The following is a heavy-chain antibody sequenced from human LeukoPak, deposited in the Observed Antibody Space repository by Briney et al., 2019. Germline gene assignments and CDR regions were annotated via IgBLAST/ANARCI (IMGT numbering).Heavy chain of an antibody. D-gene: IGHD3-22*01. Sequence: ASVKVSCKASGGTFSSYAISWVRQAPGQGLEWMGRIIPILGIANCAQKFQGRVTITADKSTSTAYMELSSLRSEDTAVYYCARDSDNYYDSSGPFDYWGQGTLVTVSS. CDR2: IIPILGIA. V-gene: IGHV1-69*04. CDR3: ARDSDNYYDSSGPFDY. CDR1: GGTFSSYA. J-gene: IGHJ4*02.